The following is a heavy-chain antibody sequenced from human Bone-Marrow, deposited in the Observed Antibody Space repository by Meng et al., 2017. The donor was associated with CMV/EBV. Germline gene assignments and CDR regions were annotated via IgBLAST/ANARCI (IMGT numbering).Heavy chain of an antibody. V-gene: IGHV5-51*01. CDR1: GYSFSSYW. CDR3: ARGTYYDFWSGLSPSPFDY. Sequence: GESLKISCKGSGYSFSSYWIGWVRQMPGKGLEWMGIIYPGDSDTRYSPSFQGQVTISADKSISTAYLQWSSLKASDTAMYYCARGTYYDFWSGLSPSPFDYWGQGTLVTVSS. D-gene: IGHD3-3*01. J-gene: IGHJ4*02. CDR2: IYPGDSDT.